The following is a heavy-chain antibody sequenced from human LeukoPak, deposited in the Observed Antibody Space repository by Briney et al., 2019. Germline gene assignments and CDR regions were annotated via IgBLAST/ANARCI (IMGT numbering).Heavy chain of an antibody. CDR2: IVVGSGNT. CDR3: AADLSGYYYGSGSYYYGMDV. Sequence: ASVKVSCKASGFTFTSSAMQWMRQARGQRLEWIGWIVVGSGNTNYAQKFQERVTITRDMSTSTAYMELSSLRSEDTAVYYCAADLSGYYYGSGSYYYGMDVWGQGTTVTVSS. V-gene: IGHV1-58*02. CDR1: GFTFTSSA. D-gene: IGHD3-10*01. J-gene: IGHJ6*02.